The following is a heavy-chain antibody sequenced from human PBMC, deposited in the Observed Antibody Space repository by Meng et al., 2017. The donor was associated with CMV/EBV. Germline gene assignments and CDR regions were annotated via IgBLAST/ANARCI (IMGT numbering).Heavy chain of an antibody. V-gene: IGHV4-34*01. J-gene: IGHJ6*02. Sequence: SETLSLTCAVYGDSFSNYFWNWVRQPPGKGLEWIGEINNKASTNYNPSLKSRVTISVDTSKNQFSLKLSSVTAADTAVYYCARGDPVLRFLEWLPRYYGMDVWGQGTTVTVSS. CDR3: ARGDPVLRFLEWLPRYYGMDV. CDR2: INNKAST. CDR1: GDSFSNYF. D-gene: IGHD3-3*01.